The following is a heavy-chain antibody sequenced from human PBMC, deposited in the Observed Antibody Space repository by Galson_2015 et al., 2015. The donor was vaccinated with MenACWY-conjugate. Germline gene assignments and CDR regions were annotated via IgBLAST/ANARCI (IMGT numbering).Heavy chain of an antibody. J-gene: IGHJ4*02. CDR3: TSAYDGNFHWGD. D-gene: IGHD3-16*01. Sequence: QSGAEVKKPGESLKISCKGSGYSITNYWIGWVRQMPGKGLEWMGIIYLVNSITKYNPSFQGQVTVSADRAISTAYLQWTSLQASDTVIYYCTSAYDGNFHWGDWGQGTLVTVSS. V-gene: IGHV5-51*01. CDR2: IYLVNSIT. CDR1: GYSITNYW.